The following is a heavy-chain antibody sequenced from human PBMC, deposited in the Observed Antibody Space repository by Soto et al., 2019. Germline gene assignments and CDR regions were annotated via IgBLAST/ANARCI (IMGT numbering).Heavy chain of an antibody. CDR3: ANTRPEAYYYYMDV. J-gene: IGHJ6*03. Sequence: SETLSLTCTISGGSVSSGSYYWSWIRQPPGKGLEWIGYIYYSGSTNYNPSLKSRVTISVDTSKNQFSLKLSSVTAADTAVYYCANTRPEAYYYYMDVWGKGTTVTVSS. V-gene: IGHV4-61*01. D-gene: IGHD6-6*01. CDR2: IYYSGST. CDR1: GGSVSSGSYY.